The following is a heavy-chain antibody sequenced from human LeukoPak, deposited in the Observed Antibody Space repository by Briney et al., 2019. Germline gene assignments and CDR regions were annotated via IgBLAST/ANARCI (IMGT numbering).Heavy chain of an antibody. V-gene: IGHV3-30*02. CDR2: VLYDGSLK. J-gene: IGHJ3*01. Sequence: GGSLRLSCAASGFTFSRCDMHWVRQAPGKGLEWVAFVLYDGSLKYYADSVRGRVTISRDNSKNTLYLQMNSLRAEDAAVYYCAKRSMVRGVQFDAFDLWGQGTIVTVSS. D-gene: IGHD3-10*01. CDR3: AKRSMVRGVQFDAFDL. CDR1: GFTFSRCD.